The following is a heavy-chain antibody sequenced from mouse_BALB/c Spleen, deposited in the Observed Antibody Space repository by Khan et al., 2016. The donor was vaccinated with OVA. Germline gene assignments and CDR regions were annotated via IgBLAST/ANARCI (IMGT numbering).Heavy chain of an antibody. CDR1: GFTFSSFT. CDR3: ARQDYRSWFAY. J-gene: IGHJ3*01. D-gene: IGHD2-12*01. Sequence: EVELVESGGGLVQPGGSLKLSCAASGFTFSSFTMSWVRQTPEKRLEWVAYISNGGDTTYYPDTVEGRFTISRDNAKNTLSLQMSSLKSEDTAIYYCARQDYRSWFAYWAQGTLVTVSA. CDR2: ISNGGDTT. V-gene: IGHV5-12-2*01.